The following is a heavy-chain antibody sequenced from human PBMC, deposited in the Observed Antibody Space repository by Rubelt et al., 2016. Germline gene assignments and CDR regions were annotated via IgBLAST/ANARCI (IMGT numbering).Heavy chain of an antibody. D-gene: IGHD6-6*01. CDR1: GGSISSGGYF. CDR3: ARQGGPSAHIDP. CDR2: IFYTGST. J-gene: IGHJ5*02. Sequence: QVQLQESGPGLVKPSQTLSLTCTVSGGSISSGGYFWSWIRLHPGKGLEWIGYIFYTGSTYYNPSLQGRVTISVDTSTNQCSLKLSAVTAADTAVYYVARQGGPSAHIDPWGQGTLVTVSS. V-gene: IGHV4-31*03.